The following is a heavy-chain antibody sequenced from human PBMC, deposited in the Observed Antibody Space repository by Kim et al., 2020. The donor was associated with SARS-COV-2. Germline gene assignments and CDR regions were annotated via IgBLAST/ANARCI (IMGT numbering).Heavy chain of an antibody. V-gene: IGHV4-34*01. J-gene: IGHJ4*02. Sequence: SQTLSLTCAVYGGSFSGYYWSWIRQPPGKGLEWIGEINHSGSTNYNPSLKSRVTISVDTSKNQFSLKLSSVTAADTAVYYCARGGRLGDSSDLDYWGQGTLVTVSS. CDR1: GGSFSGYY. CDR2: INHSGST. CDR3: ARGGRLGDSSDLDY. D-gene: IGHD3-22*01.